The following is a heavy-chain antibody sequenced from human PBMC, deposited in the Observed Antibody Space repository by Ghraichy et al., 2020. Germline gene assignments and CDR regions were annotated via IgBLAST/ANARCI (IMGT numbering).Heavy chain of an antibody. CDR2: IYSGGST. J-gene: IGHJ5*02. V-gene: IGHV3-53*01. CDR3: ARGPWFREFYNWFDP. Sequence: GGSLRLSCAASGFIVSSNYMSWVRKAPGKGLEWVSVIYSGGSTYYADSVKGRFTISRDNSKNTLYLQMNSLRVEDTAVYYCARGPWFREFYNWFDPWGQGTLVNVSS. D-gene: IGHD3-10*01. CDR1: GFIVSSNY.